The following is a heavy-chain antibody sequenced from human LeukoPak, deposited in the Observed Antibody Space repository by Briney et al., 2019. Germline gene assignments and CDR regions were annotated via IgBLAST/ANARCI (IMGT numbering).Heavy chain of an antibody. J-gene: IGHJ4*02. Sequence: GGSLRLSCAASGFTFDDYAMHWVRQAPGKGLEWVSLISGDGGSTYYADSVKGRFTISRDNSKNSLYLQMNSLRTEDTALYYCAKERAGMTTVAPETYFDYWGQGTPVTVSS. D-gene: IGHD4-11*01. V-gene: IGHV3-43*02. CDR1: GFTFDDYA. CDR2: ISGDGGST. CDR3: AKERAGMTTVAPETYFDY.